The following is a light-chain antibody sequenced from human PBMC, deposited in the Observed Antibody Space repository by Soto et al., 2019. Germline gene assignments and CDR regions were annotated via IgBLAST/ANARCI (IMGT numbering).Light chain of an antibody. CDR2: EVS. J-gene: IGLJ7*01. CDR3: SSSTTSSTRV. Sequence: QSALTQPASVSGSPGQSITISCTGTSSDVGDYNYVSWYQQHPGKAPKLMIFEVSNRPSGVSNRFSGSKSGNTASLTISGLQAEDEADYYCSSSTTSSTRVFGGGTQLTVL. V-gene: IGLV2-14*01. CDR1: SSDVGDYNY.